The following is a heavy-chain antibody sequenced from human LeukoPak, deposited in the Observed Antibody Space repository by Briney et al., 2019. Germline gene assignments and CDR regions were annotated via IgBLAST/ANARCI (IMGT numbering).Heavy chain of an antibody. CDR3: GRLARNAWYAVDY. Sequence: GGSLRLSCAASDFTFSFYWMTWVRQAPGEGLEWVANILPDGSEKYYLDSVKGRFTISRDNPTNSLYLQINSLRAEDTALYYCGRLARNAWYAVDYWGQGTLVTVSS. V-gene: IGHV3-7*01. CDR1: DFTFSFYW. CDR2: ILPDGSEK. D-gene: IGHD6-19*01. J-gene: IGHJ4*02.